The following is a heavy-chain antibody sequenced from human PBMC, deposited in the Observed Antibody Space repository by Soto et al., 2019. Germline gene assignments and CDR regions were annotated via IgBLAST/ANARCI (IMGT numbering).Heavy chain of an antibody. CDR3: ARTPQSNDYGDYRFDY. CDR2: ISYDGSNK. J-gene: IGHJ4*02. D-gene: IGHD4-17*01. V-gene: IGHV3-30-3*01. Sequence: GGSLRLSCAASGFTFSSYAMHWVRQAPGKGLEWVAVISYDGSNKYYADSVKGRFTISRDNSKNTLYLQMNSLRAEDTAVYYCARTPQSNDYGDYRFDYWGQGTLVTVSS. CDR1: GFTFSSYA.